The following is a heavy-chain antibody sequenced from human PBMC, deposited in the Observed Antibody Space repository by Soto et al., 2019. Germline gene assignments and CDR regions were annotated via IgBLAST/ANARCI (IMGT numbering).Heavy chain of an antibody. CDR2: IYYSGST. CDR3: ARGGYYDILTGYYPSHSFDY. CDR1: GGSISSYY. V-gene: IGHV4-59*01. J-gene: IGHJ4*02. D-gene: IGHD3-9*01. Sequence: SETLSLTCTVSGGSISSYYWSWIRQPPGKGLEWIGYIYYSGSTNYNPSLKSRVTISVDTSKNQFSLKLSSVTAADTAVYYCARGGYYDILTGYYPSHSFDYWGQGTLVTVSS.